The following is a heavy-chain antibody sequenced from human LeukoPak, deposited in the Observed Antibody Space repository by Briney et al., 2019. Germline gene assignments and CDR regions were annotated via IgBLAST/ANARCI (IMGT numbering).Heavy chain of an antibody. CDR3: ARERDITIFGVAPFKPEWGGFDY. J-gene: IGHJ4*02. Sequence: SQTLSLTCTVSGGSISSGSYYWSWIRQPAGKGLEWIGRIYTSGSTNYNPSLKSRVTISVDTSKNQFSLKLSSVTAADTAVYYCARERDITIFGVAPFKPEWGGFDYWGQGTLVTVSS. D-gene: IGHD3-3*01. CDR2: IYTSGST. CDR1: GGSISSGSYY. V-gene: IGHV4-61*02.